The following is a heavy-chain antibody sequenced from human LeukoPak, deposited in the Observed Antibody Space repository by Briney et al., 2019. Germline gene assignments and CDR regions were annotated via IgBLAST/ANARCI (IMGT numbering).Heavy chain of an antibody. D-gene: IGHD6-6*01. CDR1: GFTFSSYS. V-gene: IGHV3-48*04. CDR3: ARDQRSSSPKLSFYYYYMDV. J-gene: IGHJ6*03. Sequence: QPGGSLRLSCEASGFTFSSYSMNWVRQAPGKGLEWISYISTSTTTIYYANSVKGRFTISRDNAKNSLYLQMNSLRAEDTAVYYCARDQRSSSPKLSFYYYYMDVWGKGTTVTVSS. CDR2: ISTSTTTI.